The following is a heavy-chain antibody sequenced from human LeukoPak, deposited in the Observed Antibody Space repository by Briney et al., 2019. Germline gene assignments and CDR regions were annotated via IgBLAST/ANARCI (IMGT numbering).Heavy chain of an antibody. J-gene: IGHJ4*02. D-gene: IGHD6-19*01. CDR1: GYTFTGYY. CDR3: ARDLGISGWYAPPLGYFDY. CDR2: INPKSGGT. Sequence: ASVKVSCKASGYTFTGYYMHRVRQAPGQGLEWMGWINPKSGGTNYAQKFQGRVTMTRDTSISTTYMELSRLRSDDTAVYYCARDLGISGWYAPPLGYFDYWGQGTLVTVSS. V-gene: IGHV1-2*02.